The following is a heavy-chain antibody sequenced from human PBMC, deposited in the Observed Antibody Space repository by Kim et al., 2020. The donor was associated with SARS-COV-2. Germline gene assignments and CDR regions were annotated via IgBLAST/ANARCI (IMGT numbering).Heavy chain of an antibody. CDR2: INTNTGNP. D-gene: IGHD1-26*01. CDR3: ARDSDIVGATYAFDI. CDR1: GYTFTSYA. Sequence: ASVKVSCKASGYTFTSYAMNWVRQAPGQGLEWMGWINTNTGNPTYAQGFTGRFVFSLDTSVSTAYLQISSLKAEDTAVYYCARDSDIVGATYAFDIWGQGTMVTVSS. V-gene: IGHV7-4-1*02. J-gene: IGHJ3*02.